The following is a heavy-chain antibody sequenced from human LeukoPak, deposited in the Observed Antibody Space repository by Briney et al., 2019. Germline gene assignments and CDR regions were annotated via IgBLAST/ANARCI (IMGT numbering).Heavy chain of an antibody. J-gene: IGHJ4*02. D-gene: IGHD2-15*01. CDR3: AREGRYCSGGSCYAADYFDY. CDR1: GFTVSSNY. CDR2: IYSGGST. V-gene: IGHV3-53*01. Sequence: PGGSLRLSCAASGFTVSSNYMSWVRQAPGKGLEWVSVIYSGGSTYYADSVKGRFTISRDNSKNTLYLQMNSLRAEDTAVYYCAREGRYCSGGSCYAADYFDYWGQGTLVTVSS.